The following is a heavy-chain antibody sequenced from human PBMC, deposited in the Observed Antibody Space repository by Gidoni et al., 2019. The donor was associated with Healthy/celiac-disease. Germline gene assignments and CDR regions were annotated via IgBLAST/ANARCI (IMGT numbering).Heavy chain of an antibody. D-gene: IGHD3-10*01. CDR3: ARGGARFGEYYYYYYGMDV. CDR2: SYYSGST. V-gene: IGHV4-31*03. Sequence: QVQLQESGPGLVKPSPTLSLTCTVSGGSISSGGYYWRWIRQHPGQGLEWIGYSYYSGSTYYNPSLKSRVTISVDTSKNQFSLKLSSVTAADTAVYYCARGGARFGEYYYYYYGMDVWGQGTTVTVSS. J-gene: IGHJ6*02. CDR1: GGSISSGGYY.